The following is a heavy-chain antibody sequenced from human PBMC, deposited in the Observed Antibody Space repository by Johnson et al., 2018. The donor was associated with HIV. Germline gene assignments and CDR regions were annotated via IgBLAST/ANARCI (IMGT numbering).Heavy chain of an antibody. CDR1: GFTVSSNY. V-gene: IGHV3-53*01. Sequence: VQLVESGGGLIQPGGSLRLSCAASGFTVSSNYMSWVRQAPGKGLEWVSGLNWSGGGTAYADSVKGRSTVSSDNAKNALYLQMNSLRAEDTAVYYCAKLGLLAVADDAFDIWGQGTMVTVSS. CDR2: NWSGGGT. D-gene: IGHD6-19*01. CDR3: AKLGLLAVADDAFDI. J-gene: IGHJ3*02.